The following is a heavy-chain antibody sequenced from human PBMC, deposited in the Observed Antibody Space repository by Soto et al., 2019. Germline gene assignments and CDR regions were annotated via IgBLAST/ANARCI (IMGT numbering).Heavy chain of an antibody. CDR1: GFTFSGSA. Sequence: EVQLVESGGGLVQPGGSLKLSCAASGFTFSGSAMHWVRQASGKGLEWVGRIRSKANSYATAYAASVKGRFTISRDDSKNTAYLQMNSRKTEDTAVYYCTRHSRGSYPDWGQGTLVTVSS. CDR3: TRHSRGSYPD. V-gene: IGHV3-73*02. CDR2: IRSKANSYAT. J-gene: IGHJ4*02. D-gene: IGHD1-26*01.